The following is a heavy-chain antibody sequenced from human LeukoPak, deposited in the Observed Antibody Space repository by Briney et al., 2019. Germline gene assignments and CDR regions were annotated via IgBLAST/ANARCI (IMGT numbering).Heavy chain of an antibody. CDR1: GFTFSNYA. J-gene: IGHJ5*02. CDR3: ARDRLAAAGTRVGWFDP. CDR2: ISSSSSYI. D-gene: IGHD6-13*01. Sequence: PGGSLRLSCAASGFTFSNYAMSWVRQVPGRGLEWVSSISSSSSYIYYADSVKGRFTISRDNAKNSLYLQMNSLRAEDTAVYYCARDRLAAAGTRVGWFDPWGQGTLVTVSS. V-gene: IGHV3-21*01.